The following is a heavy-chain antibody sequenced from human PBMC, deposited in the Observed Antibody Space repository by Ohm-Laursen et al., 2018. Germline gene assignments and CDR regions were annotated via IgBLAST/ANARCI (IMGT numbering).Heavy chain of an antibody. Sequence: SLRLSCAAPGSTFSGHWMHWVRQVPGKGLVWVAYINSDGSHTYYADSVKGRFTISRDNAKNMMYLQMNSLTGDDTAVYSCARGGAGAVDYWGQGTLVTVSS. CDR3: ARGGAGAVDY. D-gene: IGHD1-26*01. V-gene: IGHV3-74*01. CDR1: GSTFSGHW. CDR2: INSDGSHT. J-gene: IGHJ4*02.